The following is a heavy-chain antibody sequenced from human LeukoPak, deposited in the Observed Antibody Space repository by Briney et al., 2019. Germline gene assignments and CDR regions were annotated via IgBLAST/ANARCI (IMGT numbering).Heavy chain of an antibody. J-gene: IGHJ4*02. V-gene: IGHV4-59*08. Sequence: PSETLSLTCTVSGDSVSSFYWSWIRQPPGKGLEWIGYISDSGGTKYNPSLKSRVTISVDKSTNQFSLKLNSVTAADTAVYYCARPPISRWGEAGDYWGQGALVTVSS. D-gene: IGHD3-16*01. CDR3: ARPPISRWGEAGDY. CDR1: GDSVSSFY. CDR2: ISDSGGT.